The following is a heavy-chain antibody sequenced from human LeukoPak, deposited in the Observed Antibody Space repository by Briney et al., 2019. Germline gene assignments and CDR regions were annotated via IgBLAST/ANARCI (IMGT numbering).Heavy chain of an antibody. J-gene: IGHJ4*02. V-gene: IGHV1-69*13. CDR1: GGTFSSYA. Sequence: GASVKVSCKASGGTFSSYAISWVRQAPGQGLEWMGGIIPIFGTANYAQKFQGRVTITADESTSTAYMELSSLRSEDTAVYYCAADPASSRYFDWLLSWGQGTLVTVSS. D-gene: IGHD3-9*01. CDR3: AADPASSRYFDWLLS. CDR2: IIPIFGTA.